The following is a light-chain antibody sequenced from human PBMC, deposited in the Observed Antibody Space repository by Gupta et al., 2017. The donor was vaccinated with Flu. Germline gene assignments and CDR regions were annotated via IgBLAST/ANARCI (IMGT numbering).Light chain of an antibody. V-gene: IGKV1-39*01. CDR2: AAS. J-gene: IGKJ1*01. CDR1: QSISSY. Sequence: DIQMTQSPSSLSASVGDRVTITCRASQSISSYLNWYQQKPGKAPKLLIYAASSLQSGVPSRFSGSGSGTDFTLTISSLQPEDFATYCCQQRYSTPWTFGQGTKVEIK. CDR3: QQRYSTPWT.